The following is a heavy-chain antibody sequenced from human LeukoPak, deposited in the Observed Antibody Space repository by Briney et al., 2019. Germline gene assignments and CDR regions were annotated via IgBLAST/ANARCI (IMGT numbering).Heavy chain of an antibody. CDR2: ISSSSRYI. D-gene: IGHD6-19*01. V-gene: IGHV3-21*01. CDR1: GFTFSSYS. CDR3: ARDLGSGWYGAEYFQH. Sequence: GGSLRLSCAASGFTFSSYSMICVRQAPGKGLEWVSSISSSSRYIYYADSVTGRFTISRDNAKNSLYLQMNSLRAEDTAVYYCARDLGSGWYGAEYFQHWGQGTLVTVSS. J-gene: IGHJ1*01.